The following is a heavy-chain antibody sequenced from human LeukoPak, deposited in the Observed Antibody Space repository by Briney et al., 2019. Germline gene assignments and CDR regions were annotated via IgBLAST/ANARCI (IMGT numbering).Heavy chain of an antibody. V-gene: IGHV3-30-3*01. Sequence: GGSLRLSCAASGFTFSSYAMHWVRQAPGKGLEWVAVISYDGSNKYYADSVKGRFTISRDNSKNTLYLQMNSLRAVDTAVYYCARGGNTIFGVVINNWFDPWGQGTLVTVSS. CDR3: ARGGNTIFGVVINNWFDP. J-gene: IGHJ5*02. CDR2: ISYDGSNK. CDR1: GFTFSSYA. D-gene: IGHD3-3*01.